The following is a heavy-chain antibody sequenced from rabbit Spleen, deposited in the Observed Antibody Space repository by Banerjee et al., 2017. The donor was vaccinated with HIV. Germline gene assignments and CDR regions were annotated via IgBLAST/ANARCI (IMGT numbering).Heavy chain of an antibody. CDR3: ARHRAGDGMDL. CDR2: IYAGSSAAT. CDR1: GFSFSSRYY. V-gene: IGHV1S45*01. D-gene: IGHD4-1*01. J-gene: IGHJ6*01. Sequence: QEQLEESGGDLVKPGASLTLTCTASGFSFSSRYYMCWVRQAPGKGLEWIACIYAGSSAATYYATWAKGRFTISKTSSTTVTLQMTSLTAADTATYFCARHRAGDGMDLWGQGTLVTVS.